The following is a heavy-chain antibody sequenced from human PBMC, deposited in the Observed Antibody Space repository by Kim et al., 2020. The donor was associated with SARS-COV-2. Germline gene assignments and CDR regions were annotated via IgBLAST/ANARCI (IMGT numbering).Heavy chain of an antibody. Sequence: SETLSLTCNVSDGSINTYYWTWIRQPPGKGLEWIGYIYYSGSANYNPSLKSRVSISVDTSSNRISLHLSSVTAADTAVYYCAREGGYGSSFQHWGRGIL. D-gene: IGHD3-10*01. CDR1: DGSINTYY. V-gene: IGHV4-59*13. CDR2: IYYSGSA. J-gene: IGHJ1*01. CDR3: AREGGYGSSFQH.